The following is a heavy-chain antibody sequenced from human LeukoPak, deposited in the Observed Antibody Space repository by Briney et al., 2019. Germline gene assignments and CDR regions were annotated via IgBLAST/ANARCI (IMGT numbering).Heavy chain of an antibody. Sequence: ASVQVSCKASGFTFTSSAVQWVRQARGQRLEWIGWIVVDSGNTNYAQKFQERVTITRDMSTSTAYMELSSLRSEDTAVYYCAAEGMTTWFDPWGQGTLVTLSS. V-gene: IGHV1-58*01. CDR1: GFTFTSSA. CDR2: IVVDSGNT. J-gene: IGHJ5*02. CDR3: AAEGMTTWFDP. D-gene: IGHD4-11*01.